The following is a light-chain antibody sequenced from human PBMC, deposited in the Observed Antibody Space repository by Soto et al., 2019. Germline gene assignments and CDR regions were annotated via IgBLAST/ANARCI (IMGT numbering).Light chain of an antibody. CDR1: FSNIGSNY. V-gene: IGLV1-47*01. CDR3: QVWDSSTDQLYV. Sequence: QSVLTQPPSASGAPGQRVTISCSGSFSNIGSNYVYWYQQLPGTAPRLLIYRNGQRPSGVPDRFSGSISWNTATLTISRVEAGDEADYYCQVWDSSTDQLYVFGTGTKLTVL. J-gene: IGLJ1*01. CDR2: RNG.